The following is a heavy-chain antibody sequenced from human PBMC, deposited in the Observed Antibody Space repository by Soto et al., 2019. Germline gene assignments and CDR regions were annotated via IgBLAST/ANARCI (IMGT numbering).Heavy chain of an antibody. CDR2: MNPNSGNT. J-gene: IGHJ6*02. Sequence: QVQLVQSGAEVKKPGASVKVSCKASGYTFTSYDINWGRQATGQGLEWMGWMNPNSGNTGYAQKFQCRVTITRNTSISTAYMALRSLRSEDTAVYYCAREKTSYGMDVWGQGTTVTVSS. CDR3: AREKTSYGMDV. V-gene: IGHV1-8*01. CDR1: GYTFTSYD.